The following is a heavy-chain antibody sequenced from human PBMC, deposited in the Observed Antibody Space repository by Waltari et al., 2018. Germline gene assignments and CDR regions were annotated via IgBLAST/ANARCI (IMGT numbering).Heavy chain of an antibody. D-gene: IGHD2-2*01. CDR3: AVLGPVSGAFDY. CDR2: IVVGSGNT. CDR1: GFTFTSSA. V-gene: IGHV1-58*01. Sequence: HMQLVQSGPEVKKPGTSVKVSCKASGFTFTSSAVQWVRQARGQRLEWIGWIVVGSGNTNYAQKFQERGTITRDMAKSTGYMELSSLRSEDTAGYYCAVLGPVSGAFDYWGQGTLVTVSS. J-gene: IGHJ4*02.